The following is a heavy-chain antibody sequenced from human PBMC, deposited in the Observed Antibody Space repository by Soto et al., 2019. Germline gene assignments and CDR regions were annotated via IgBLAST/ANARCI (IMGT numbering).Heavy chain of an antibody. D-gene: IGHD4-4*01. Sequence: SETLSLTCTVSGGSISSGGYYWSWIRQHPGKGLEWIGYIYYSGSTYYNPSLKSRVTISVDTSKNQFSLKLSSVTAADTAVYHCARDSKNPWGSYYHGMDVWGQGTTVTVSS. V-gene: IGHV4-31*03. J-gene: IGHJ6*02. CDR1: GGSISSGGYY. CDR3: ARDSKNPWGSYYHGMDV. CDR2: IYYSGST.